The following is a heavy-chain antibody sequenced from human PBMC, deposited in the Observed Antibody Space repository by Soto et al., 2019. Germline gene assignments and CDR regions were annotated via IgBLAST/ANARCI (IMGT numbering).Heavy chain of an antibody. J-gene: IGHJ4*02. CDR3: ARARCSSTSCYIDY. CDR2: INAGNGNT. D-gene: IGHD2-2*02. V-gene: IGHV1-3*01. CDR1: GYTFTSYA. Sequence: GPSVKVSCKASGYTFTSYAMHWVRQAPGQRLEWMGWINAGNGNTKYSQKFQGRVTITRDTSASTAYMELSSLRSEDTAVYYCARARCSSTSCYIDYWGQGTLVTDSS.